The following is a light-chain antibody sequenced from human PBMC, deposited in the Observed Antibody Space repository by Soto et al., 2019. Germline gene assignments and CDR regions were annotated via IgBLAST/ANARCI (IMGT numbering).Light chain of an antibody. CDR1: SGLSDYT. V-gene: IGLV4-69*01. Sequence: QSVLTQSPSASASLGGSGKLTCSLSSGLSDYTIAWHQQQPEKGPRFLMRVNSDGSHIKGDEIPDRFSGSSSGTERYLTISSLQSEDEGDYYCQTWGTGARIFGGGTQLTVL. J-gene: IGLJ2*01. CDR3: QTWGTGARI. CDR2: VNSDGSH.